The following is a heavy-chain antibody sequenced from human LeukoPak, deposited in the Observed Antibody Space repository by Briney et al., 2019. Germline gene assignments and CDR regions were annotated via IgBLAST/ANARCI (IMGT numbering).Heavy chain of an antibody. CDR2: MNPNSGNT. V-gene: IGHV1-8*03. CDR3: ARVGYDSSGYSHYMDV. CDR1: GYTFTSYD. Sequence: ASVKVSCKASGYTFTSYDINWVRQATGQGLEWMGWMNPNSGNTGYAQKFQGRVTITRNTSISTAYMELSSLRSEDTAVYYCARVGYDSSGYSHYMDVWGKGTTVTVSS. J-gene: IGHJ6*03. D-gene: IGHD3-22*01.